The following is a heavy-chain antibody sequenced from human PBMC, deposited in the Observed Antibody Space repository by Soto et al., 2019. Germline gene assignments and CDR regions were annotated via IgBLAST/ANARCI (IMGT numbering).Heavy chain of an antibody. CDR3: ASLLTGNDYGDGYRYFDY. CDR2: ISSSSSYT. V-gene: IGHV3-11*06. J-gene: IGHJ4*02. CDR1: GFTFSDYY. Sequence: GGSLRLSCAASGFTFSDYYMSWIRQAPGKGLEWVSYISSSSSYTNYADSVKGRFTISRDNAKNSLYLQMNSLRAEDTAVYYCASLLTGNDYGDGYRYFDYWGQGTLVTVSS. D-gene: IGHD4-17*01.